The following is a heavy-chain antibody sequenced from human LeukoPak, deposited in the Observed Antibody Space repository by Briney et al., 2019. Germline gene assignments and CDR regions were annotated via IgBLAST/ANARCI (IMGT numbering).Heavy chain of an antibody. D-gene: IGHD5-18*01. CDR3: ARIQLWRYFDY. Sequence: GGSLRLSCAASGLTFSNYAMSWVRQVPGKGLEWVSAISVSGGSTNYADSVKGRFTISGDNSKNTLYLQMDSLTAEDTALYYCARIQLWRYFDYWGQGTLVTVSS. J-gene: IGHJ4*02. V-gene: IGHV3-23*01. CDR2: ISVSGGST. CDR1: GLTFSNYA.